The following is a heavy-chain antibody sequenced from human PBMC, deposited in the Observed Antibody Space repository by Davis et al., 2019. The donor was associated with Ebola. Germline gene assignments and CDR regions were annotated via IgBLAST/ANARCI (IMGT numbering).Heavy chain of an antibody. Sequence: SETLSLTCAVYGGSFSGYYWSWIRQPPGKGLEWIGYIYYSGSTNYNPSLKSRVTISVDTSKNQFSLKLSSVTAADTAVYYCARGGRYCSGGSCYVRRGWFDPWGQGTLVTVSS. D-gene: IGHD2-15*01. V-gene: IGHV4-34*01. J-gene: IGHJ5*02. CDR1: GGSFSGYY. CDR3: ARGGRYCSGGSCYVRRGWFDP. CDR2: IYYSGST.